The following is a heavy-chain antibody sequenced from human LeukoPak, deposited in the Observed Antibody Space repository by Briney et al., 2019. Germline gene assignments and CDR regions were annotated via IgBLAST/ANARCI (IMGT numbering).Heavy chain of an antibody. CDR1: GFTFSSYC. CDR2: ITSSSYI. J-gene: IGHJ4*02. Sequence: GGSLRLSCAASGFTFSSYCMNWVRQAPGKGLEWVSSITSSSYIYYADSVKGRFTISRDNAKNSLYLQMNSLRAEDTAVYYCARDLVLYGDYWGQGTLVTVSS. V-gene: IGHV3-21*01. CDR3: ARDLVLYGDY. D-gene: IGHD4-17*01.